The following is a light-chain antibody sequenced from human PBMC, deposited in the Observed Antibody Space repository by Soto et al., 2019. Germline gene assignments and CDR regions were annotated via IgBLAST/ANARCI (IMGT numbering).Light chain of an antibody. CDR1: SSDVGSYNL. J-gene: IGLJ2*01. CDR2: EVS. Sequence: HSVLTQPASVSGSPGQSITISCTGTSSDVGSYNLVSWYQHHPGKAPKLMIYEVSKRPSGVSNRFSGSKSGNTASLTISGLQAEDEADYYCCSYADSTTLVFGGGTKLTVL. CDR3: CSYADSTTLV. V-gene: IGLV2-23*02.